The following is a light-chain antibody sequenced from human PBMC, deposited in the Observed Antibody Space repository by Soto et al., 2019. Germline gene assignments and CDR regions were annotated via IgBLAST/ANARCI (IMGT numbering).Light chain of an antibody. CDR1: SSDVGAYNY. CDR2: EVS. V-gene: IGLV2-8*01. Sequence: QSALTQPPSASGSPGQSVTISCTGTSSDVGAYNYVSWYQHHPGKAPKLVIFEVSKRPSGVPDRFSGSKSGNTASLTVSGLQAEDEANDYCCSFAGSNNLGVFGTGTKLTVL. J-gene: IGLJ1*01. CDR3: CSFAGSNNLGV.